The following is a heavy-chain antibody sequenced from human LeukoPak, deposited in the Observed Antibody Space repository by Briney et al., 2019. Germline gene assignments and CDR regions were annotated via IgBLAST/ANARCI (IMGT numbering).Heavy chain of an antibody. D-gene: IGHD6-6*01. J-gene: IGHJ3*02. CDR2: ISSSGNTI. V-gene: IGHV3-48*03. CDR3: ARGPSIAARYDAFDI. Sequence: GGSLRLSCAASEFTFTSYELNWVRQAPGKGLEWVSYISSSGNTISYADSVKGRFTISRDNAKNSLYLQVISLRAEDTAVYYCARGPSIAARYDAFDIWGQGTMATVSS. CDR1: EFTFTSYE.